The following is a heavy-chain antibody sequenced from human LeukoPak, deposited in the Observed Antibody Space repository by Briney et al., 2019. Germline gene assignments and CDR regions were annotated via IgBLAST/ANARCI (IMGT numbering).Heavy chain of an antibody. D-gene: IGHD1-1*01. CDR3: AKGHDLHFDY. Sequence: GRSLRFSCAASGFTFSSYGMHWVRQAPGKGLEWVAVISYDGSNKYYADSVKGRFTISRDNSKNTLYLQMNSLRAEDTAVYYCAKGHDLHFDYWGQGTLVTVSS. J-gene: IGHJ4*02. CDR2: ISYDGSNK. V-gene: IGHV3-30*18. CDR1: GFTFSSYG.